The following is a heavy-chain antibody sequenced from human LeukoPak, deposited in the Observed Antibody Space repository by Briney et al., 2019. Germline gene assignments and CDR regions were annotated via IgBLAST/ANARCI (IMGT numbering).Heavy chain of an antibody. CDR3: AKCTTRNTQYPTDY. J-gene: IGHJ4*02. V-gene: IGHV3-23*01. CDR1: GFTFNTYG. D-gene: IGHD4-17*01. CDR2: ISASGGST. Sequence: GSLRLSCAASGFTFNTYGMSWVRQAPGKGLEWVSGISASGGSTYYADSVKGRFTISRDNSKNTLYLQMNSLRAEDTAVYYCAKCTTRNTQYPTDYWGQGTLVTVSS.